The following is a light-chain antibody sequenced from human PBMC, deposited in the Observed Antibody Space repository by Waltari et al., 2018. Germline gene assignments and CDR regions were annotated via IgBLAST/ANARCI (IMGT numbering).Light chain of an antibody. CDR1: ISDVGAYAY. J-gene: IGLJ1*01. CDR3: SSYSDIKQRV. V-gene: IGLV2-8*01. CDR2: DVS. Sequence: QSALTPPPSASGSPGQSVPIPCTGSISDVGAYAYVPGYQQHPGKAPRPRIYDVSKRPSGVPYRFSGSKSGNTASLTVSGLQADDEADYYCSSYSDIKQRVFGTGTKVTVL.